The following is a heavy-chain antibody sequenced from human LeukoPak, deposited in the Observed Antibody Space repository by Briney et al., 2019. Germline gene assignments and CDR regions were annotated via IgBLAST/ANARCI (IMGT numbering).Heavy chain of an antibody. CDR1: GFTVSSNY. Sequence: GGSLRFSCAASGFTVSSNYMSWVRQAPGKGLEWVSVIYSGGSTYYADSVKGRFTISRDNSKDTLYLQMNSLRAEDTAVYYCARVRYSSGFDYWGQGTLVTVSS. D-gene: IGHD6-19*01. J-gene: IGHJ4*02. CDR2: IYSGGST. V-gene: IGHV3-53*01. CDR3: ARVRYSSGFDY.